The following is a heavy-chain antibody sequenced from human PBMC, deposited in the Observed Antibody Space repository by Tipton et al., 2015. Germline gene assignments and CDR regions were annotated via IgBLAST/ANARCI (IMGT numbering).Heavy chain of an antibody. D-gene: IGHD3-22*01. CDR1: GFTFSNYG. CDR2: IWYDGSNK. CDR3: STGDYEDSSGYEYFDY. V-gene: IGHV3-33*01. J-gene: IGHJ4*02. Sequence: RSLRLSCAASGFTFSNYGMHWVRQAPGKGLEWVAVIWYDGSNKYYADSVKGRFTISRDNSKNTLYLQMNSLRAEDTAVYYCSTGDYEDSSGYEYFDYWGQGTLVTVSS.